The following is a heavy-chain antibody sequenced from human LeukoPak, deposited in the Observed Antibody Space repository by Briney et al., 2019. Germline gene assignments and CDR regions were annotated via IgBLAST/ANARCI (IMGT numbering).Heavy chain of an antibody. D-gene: IGHD3-22*01. CDR3: ATIHEYYYDSSGYYY. J-gene: IGHJ4*02. Sequence: ASVKVSCKVSGYTLTELSMHWLRQAPGKGLEWMGGFDPEDGETIYAQKFQGRVTMTEDTSTDTAYMELSSLRSEDTAVYYCATIHEYYYDSSGYYYWGQGTLVTVSS. CDR2: FDPEDGET. CDR1: GYTLTELS. V-gene: IGHV1-24*01.